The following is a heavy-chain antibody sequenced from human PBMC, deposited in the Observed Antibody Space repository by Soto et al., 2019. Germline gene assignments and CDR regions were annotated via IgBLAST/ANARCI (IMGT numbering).Heavy chain of an antibody. CDR1: GFSRITSGVG. V-gene: IGHV2-5*02. J-gene: IGHJ4*02. CDR3: AHTMAPRIFDY. Sequence: QITLKEAGPTLVKPTQTLTLTCSFSGFSRITSGVGVGWIRQPPGKALEWLALIYWDDDKGYSTSLKSRLTITKDTSRNQVVLTMTNMEPADTATYYCAHTMAPRIFDYWGQGTLVTVSS. CDR2: IYWDDDK.